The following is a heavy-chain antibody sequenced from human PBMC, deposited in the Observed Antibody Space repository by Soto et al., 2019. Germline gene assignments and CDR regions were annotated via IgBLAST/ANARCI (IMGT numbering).Heavy chain of an antibody. CDR1: GFSVKRYL. V-gene: IGHV3-74*01. Sequence: HPGGSLRLSCGASGFSVKRYLMHWVRQSPGKGLVWLSRFGGNENYTDYADSVRGRFTISRDIAKNTIYLQMNSLRAEDTAVYYGGKGKELGVVRYGLDAWGQGTMVTVSS. CDR3: GKGKELGVVRYGLDA. D-gene: IGHD3-3*01. J-gene: IGHJ6*02. CDR2: FGGNENYT.